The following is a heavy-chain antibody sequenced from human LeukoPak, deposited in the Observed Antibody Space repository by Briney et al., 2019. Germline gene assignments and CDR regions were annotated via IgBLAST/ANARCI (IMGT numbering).Heavy chain of an antibody. CDR2: INWNGGST. V-gene: IGHV3-20*04. J-gene: IGHJ4*02. CDR1: GFTFDDYG. CDR3: AGAMNIVVVPAAPSYYFDY. Sequence: PGGSLRLSCAASGFTFDDYGMSWVRQAPGKGLEWVSGINWNGGSTGYADSVKGRFTISRDNAKNSLYLQMNSLRAEDTALYYCAGAMNIVVVPAAPSYYFDYWGQGTLVTVSS. D-gene: IGHD2-2*01.